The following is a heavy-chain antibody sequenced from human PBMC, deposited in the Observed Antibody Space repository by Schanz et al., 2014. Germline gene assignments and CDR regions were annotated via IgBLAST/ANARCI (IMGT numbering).Heavy chain of an antibody. CDR2: INQSGDT. J-gene: IGHJ4*02. CDR3: ARLYCSTPGCYVSPNGFAKDY. D-gene: IGHD2-2*01. Sequence: QVQLQQWGAGLLKPSETLSLTCAVSGGSFSGYYWSWIRQPPDTGLEWIGEINQSGDTNYNPSLKSGSTRSVNTSNNQFSLKLRSVTAADTAVYYCARLYCSTPGCYVSPNGFAKDYWGQGTLVTVSS. V-gene: IGHV4-34*01. CDR1: GGSFSGYY.